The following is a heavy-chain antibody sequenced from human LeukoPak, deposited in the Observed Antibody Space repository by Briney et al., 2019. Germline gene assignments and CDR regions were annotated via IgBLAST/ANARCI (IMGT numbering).Heavy chain of an antibody. Sequence: HGESLKISCKGSGYSFTSYWISWVRQIPGKGLEGMGRIDPSDSYTNYSPSFQGHLTISADTYISTDYLQWSRVKASDSAIYYCASYYYGSGSQLRYYFDYWGQGTMVTVSS. CDR3: ASYYYGSGSQLRYYFDY. CDR2: IDPSDSYT. V-gene: IGHV5-10-1*01. CDR1: GYSFTSYW. D-gene: IGHD3-10*01. J-gene: IGHJ4*02.